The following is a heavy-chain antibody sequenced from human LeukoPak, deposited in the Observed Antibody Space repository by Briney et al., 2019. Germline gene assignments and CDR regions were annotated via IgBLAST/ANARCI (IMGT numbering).Heavy chain of an antibody. J-gene: IGHJ4*02. CDR2: IYPGDSDT. V-gene: IGHV5-51*01. CDR1: GYSFTSYW. Sequence: GESLKISCKGSGYSFTSYWIGWVRQMPGKGLGWMGIIYPGDSDTRYSPSFQGQVTISADKSISTAYLQWSSLKASDTAMYYCARVIAVAGTDFDYWGQGTLVTVSS. CDR3: ARVIAVAGTDFDY. D-gene: IGHD6-19*01.